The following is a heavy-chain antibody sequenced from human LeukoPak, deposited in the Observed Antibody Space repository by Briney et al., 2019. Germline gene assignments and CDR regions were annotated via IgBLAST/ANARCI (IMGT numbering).Heavy chain of an antibody. D-gene: IGHD6-6*01. CDR2: ISSSSSYI. J-gene: IGHJ4*02. Sequence: GGSLKLSCAASGFTFSGSAMHWVRQASGKGLEWVSSISSSSSYIYYADSVKGRFTISRDNAKNSLYLQMNSLRAEDTAVYYCARKLSSSSNYWGQGTLVTVSS. CDR3: ARKLSSSSNY. CDR1: GFTFSGSA. V-gene: IGHV3-21*01.